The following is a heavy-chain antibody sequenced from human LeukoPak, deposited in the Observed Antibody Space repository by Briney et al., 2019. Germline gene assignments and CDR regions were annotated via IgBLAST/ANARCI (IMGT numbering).Heavy chain of an antibody. Sequence: SETLSLTCAVYGGSFSGYYWSWIRQPPGKGLEWIGEINHSGSTNYNPSLKSRDTISVDTSKNQFSLKLSSVTAADTAVYYCARGFNFPYSSRYWWFDPWAREPWSPSPQ. J-gene: IGHJ5*02. CDR3: ARGFNFPYSSRYWWFDP. CDR2: INHSGST. V-gene: IGHV4-34*01. CDR1: GGSFSGYY. D-gene: IGHD6-13*01.